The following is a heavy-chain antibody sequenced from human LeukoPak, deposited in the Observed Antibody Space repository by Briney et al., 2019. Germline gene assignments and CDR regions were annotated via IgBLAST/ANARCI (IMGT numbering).Heavy chain of an antibody. V-gene: IGHV3-30-3*01. CDR1: GFTFRNYV. D-gene: IGHD3-10*01. J-gene: IGHJ4*02. CDR3: AREGYYGSGSPPSLYFDY. Sequence: GGSLGLSCAASGFTFRNYVIRWVRQAPGKGLEWVAVTSSDLNVKLYADSVKGRFTISRDNSRSTLYLQMNSLRPEDTAIYYCAREGYYGSGSPPSLYFDYWGQGTLVTVSS. CDR2: TSSDLNVK.